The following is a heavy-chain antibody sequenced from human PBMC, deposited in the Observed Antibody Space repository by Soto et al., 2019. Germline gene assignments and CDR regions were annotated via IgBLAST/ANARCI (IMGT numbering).Heavy chain of an antibody. Sequence: SETLSLTCTVSGGSITTYYWSWIRQPPGKGLEWIGNIYHSGSTNYNPSLKSRVTISVDTSKNQFFLKLSSVTAADTAVYYCAGLRQSFHKDHYFWGQGTLVTVSS. V-gene: IGHV4-59*12. D-gene: IGHD1-26*01. J-gene: IGHJ4*02. CDR1: GGSITTYY. CDR3: AGLRQSFHKDHYF. CDR2: IYHSGST.